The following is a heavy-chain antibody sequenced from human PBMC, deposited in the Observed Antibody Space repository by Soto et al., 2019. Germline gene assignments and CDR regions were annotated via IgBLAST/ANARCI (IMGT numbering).Heavy chain of an antibody. V-gene: IGHV3-33*01. Sequence: PCGSLRLSCAASGFAFSGYGMHWVRQAPGKGLEWVAFIWFDGSDALYSDSVKGRFSITRDNSKNTLFLQLNSLRGDDTAVYYCAREGYCSGGGCSGGMDVWGQGTTVTVSS. J-gene: IGHJ6*02. CDR2: IWFDGSDA. D-gene: IGHD2-15*01. CDR1: GFAFSGYG. CDR3: AREGYCSGGGCSGGMDV.